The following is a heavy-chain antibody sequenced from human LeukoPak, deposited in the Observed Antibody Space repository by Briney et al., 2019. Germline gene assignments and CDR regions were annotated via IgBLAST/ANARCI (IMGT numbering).Heavy chain of an antibody. CDR2: IYYSGST. V-gene: IGHV4-59*01. CDR3: ARDLEWELGAFDI. Sequence: SETLSLTCTVSGGSISSYYWSWIRQPPGKGLEWIGYIYYSGSTDYNPSLKSRVTISVDTSKNQFSLKLSSVTAADTAVYYCARDLEWELGAFDIWGQGTMVTVSS. J-gene: IGHJ3*02. D-gene: IGHD1-26*01. CDR1: GGSISSYY.